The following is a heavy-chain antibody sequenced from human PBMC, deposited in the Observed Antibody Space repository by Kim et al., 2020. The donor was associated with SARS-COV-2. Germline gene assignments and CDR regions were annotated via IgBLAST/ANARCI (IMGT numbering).Heavy chain of an antibody. J-gene: IGHJ5*02. D-gene: IGHD2-15*01. V-gene: IGHV3-30*01. CDR3: AREEDLGWFDP. Sequence: KNKVESGKGRFTNSRDNSKNTLYLQMNSRGAEDTAVYYCAREEDLGWFDPWGQGTLVTVSS. CDR2: K.